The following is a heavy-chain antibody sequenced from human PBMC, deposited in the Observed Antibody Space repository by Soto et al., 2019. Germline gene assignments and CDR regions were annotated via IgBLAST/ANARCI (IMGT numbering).Heavy chain of an antibody. CDR3: AISPGSSSWAYYDYSGMDV. Sequence: EVQLVESGGGLVQPGGSLRLSCAASGFTFTNHWMSWVRQAPGKGLEWVANIKQDGSEKYYVKSVKGRFTISRDNARNPLHLQMNSLRAEDTAVYYCAISPGSSSWAYYDYSGMDVWGQGTTVTVSS. D-gene: IGHD6-13*01. CDR2: IKQDGSEK. CDR1: GFTFTNHW. J-gene: IGHJ6*02. V-gene: IGHV3-7*01.